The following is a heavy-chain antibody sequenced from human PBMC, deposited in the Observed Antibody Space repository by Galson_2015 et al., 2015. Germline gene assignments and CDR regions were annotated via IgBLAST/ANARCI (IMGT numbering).Heavy chain of an antibody. CDR2: INSDGTSR. Sequence: SLRLSCAASGFTSSSYWMHWVRQAPGKGLVWVSRINSDGTSRSYADSVKGRFTISRDNAKNTLYLQMNSLRAEDTAVYYCARSRIAGYYFDYWGQGTLVTVSS. CDR1: GFTSSSYW. CDR3: ARSRIAGYYFDY. V-gene: IGHV3-74*01. D-gene: IGHD2-15*01. J-gene: IGHJ4*02.